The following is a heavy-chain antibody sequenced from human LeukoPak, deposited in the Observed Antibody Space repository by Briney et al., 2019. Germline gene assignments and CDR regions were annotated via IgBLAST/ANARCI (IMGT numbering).Heavy chain of an antibody. V-gene: IGHV4-59*11. J-gene: IGHJ4*02. Sequence: SETLSLTCTVSGGSISSHYWSWIRQPPGEGLEWIGYIYYSGSTNYNPSLKSRVTISVDTSENQFSLKLSSVTAADTAVYYCARGTTSGYDTDYWGQGTLVTVSS. CDR2: IYYSGST. D-gene: IGHD5-12*01. CDR3: ARGTTSGYDTDY. CDR1: GGSISSHY.